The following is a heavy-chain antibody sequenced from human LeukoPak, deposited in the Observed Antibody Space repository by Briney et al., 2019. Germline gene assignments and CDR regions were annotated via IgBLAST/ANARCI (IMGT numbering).Heavy chain of an antibody. J-gene: IGHJ4*02. CDR2: ISSSSTII. CDR3: ARQRDYGVDY. D-gene: IGHD4-17*01. CDR1: GFTFSSYT. V-gene: IGHV3-48*04. Sequence: GDSLRLSCAASGFTFSSYTMNWVRQAPGKGLEWVSYISSSSTIIYYADSVKGRFTISRDNAKNSLYLQMNSLRAEDTAVYYCARQRDYGVDYWGQGTLVTVSS.